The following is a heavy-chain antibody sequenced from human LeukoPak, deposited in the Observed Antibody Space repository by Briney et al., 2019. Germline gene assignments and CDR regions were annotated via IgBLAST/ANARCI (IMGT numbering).Heavy chain of an antibody. D-gene: IGHD1-26*01. CDR2: IHYGGNT. CDR1: GGSFTEYH. V-gene: IGHV4-34*01. J-gene: IGHJ4*02. Sequence: SETLSLTCAVYGGSFTEYHWSWIRQPPGKGLEWIGYIHYGGNTNYNPSLKSRVTISFDTSKNQFSLNLISATAADTAVYYCARLPGGYWGQGTLVIVSS. CDR3: ARLPGGY.